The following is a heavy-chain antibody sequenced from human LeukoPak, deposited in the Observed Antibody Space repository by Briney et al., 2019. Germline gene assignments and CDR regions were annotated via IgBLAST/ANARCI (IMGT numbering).Heavy chain of an antibody. D-gene: IGHD3-10*01. J-gene: IGHJ5*02. Sequence: SQTLSLTCAISGDSVSSNSAAWNWIRQSPSRGLEWLGRTYYRSKWSNDYAGFVKSRITINPDTSKNQFSLRLSSVTAADTAVYYCARDRNSNDSLGYYSPSWFDPWGQGTLVTVSS. CDR2: TYYRSKWSN. CDR1: GDSVSSNSAA. CDR3: ARDRNSNDSLGYYSPSWFDP. V-gene: IGHV6-1*01.